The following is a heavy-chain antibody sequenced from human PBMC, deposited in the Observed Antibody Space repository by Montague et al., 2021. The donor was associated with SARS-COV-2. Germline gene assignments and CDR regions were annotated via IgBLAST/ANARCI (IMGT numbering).Heavy chain of an antibody. D-gene: IGHD3-10*01. CDR2: INHSGST. CDR1: GGSFSGYY. CDR3: ARVRYYGSGTSLGMDV. V-gene: IGHV4-34*01. J-gene: IGHJ6*02. Sequence: SETLSLTCAVYGGSFSGYYWSWIRQPPGKGLEWIGEINHSGSTNYNPPPKSRVTISVDTSKNQFSLKLSSVTAADTAAYYCARVRYYGSGTSLGMDVWGQGTTVTVSS.